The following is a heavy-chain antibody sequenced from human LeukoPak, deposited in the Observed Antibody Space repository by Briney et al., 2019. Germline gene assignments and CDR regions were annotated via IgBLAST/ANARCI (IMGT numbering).Heavy chain of an antibody. V-gene: IGHV1-18*01. Sequence: ASVKVSCKASGYTFTSYGISWVRQAPGQGLEWMGWISAYNGNTNYAQKLQGRVTMTTDTSTSTAYMELRSLRSDDTAVYYCARVGHTVTKYYYYYYVDVWGKGTTVTVSS. CDR3: ARVGHTVTKYYYYYYVDV. J-gene: IGHJ6*03. D-gene: IGHD4-17*01. CDR1: GYTFTSYG. CDR2: ISAYNGNT.